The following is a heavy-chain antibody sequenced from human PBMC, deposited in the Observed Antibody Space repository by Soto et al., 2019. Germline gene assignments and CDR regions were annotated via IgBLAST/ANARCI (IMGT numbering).Heavy chain of an antibody. Sequence: QVQLVESGGGVVQPGRSLRLSCAASGCTFSNYGMHWVRQAPGKGLEWVAVMWYDGSNKYYADSVKGRFTISRDNSKNTLFLLMNSLRAEDTDVYYCAKPLYLSSDHMDVWGQGTTVTVSS. CDR1: GCTFSNYG. CDR3: AKPLYLSSDHMDV. V-gene: IGHV3-33*06. J-gene: IGHJ6*02. CDR2: MWYDGSNK. D-gene: IGHD1-26*01.